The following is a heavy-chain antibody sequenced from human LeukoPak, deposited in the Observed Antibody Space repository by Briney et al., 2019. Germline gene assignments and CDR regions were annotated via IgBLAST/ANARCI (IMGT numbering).Heavy chain of an antibody. CDR2: IVEDGSET. CDR3: ARDPTRRFDL. J-gene: IGHJ4*02. V-gene: IGHV3-7*01. Sequence: GGSLRLSCATSGFTFSSYWMTWVRQAPGKGLEWVASIVEDGSETYYLDSVKGRFTFSRDNAENSLYLQMNSLRGEDTAVYYCARDPTRRFDLWGQGSLVTVSS. CDR1: GFTFSSYW.